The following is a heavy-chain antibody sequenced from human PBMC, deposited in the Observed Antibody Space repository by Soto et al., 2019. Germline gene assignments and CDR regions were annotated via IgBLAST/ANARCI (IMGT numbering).Heavy chain of an antibody. Sequence: QVQLVQSGAEVKKPGSSVRVSCQSSGGTFRTSSISWVRQAPGQGLEWMGGIIPMFGTTTYAPEFQGRLTITADESTRSSYMELSSLRSDDTAFYCCATDNLEDTDLRVYGFDYWGQGTLVTVSS. CDR1: GGTFRTSS. J-gene: IGHJ4*02. CDR3: ATDNLEDTDLRVYGFDY. CDR2: IIPMFGTT. D-gene: IGHD2-15*01. V-gene: IGHV1-69*01.